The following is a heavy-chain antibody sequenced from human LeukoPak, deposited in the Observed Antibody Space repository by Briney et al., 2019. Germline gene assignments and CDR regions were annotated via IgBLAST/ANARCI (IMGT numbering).Heavy chain of an antibody. V-gene: IGHV3-23*01. CDR2: ISGSGART. Sequence: GGSLRLSCAASGFTFSNSAMSWVRQAPGQGLEWVSAISGSGARTYYADSVKGRFTISRGNSKNTLYLQMNTLRAEDTAVYYCARVVVSGWWEPRDYWGQGTLVTVSS. J-gene: IGHJ4*02. D-gene: IGHD2-15*01. CDR3: ARVVVSGWWEPRDY. CDR1: GFTFSNSA.